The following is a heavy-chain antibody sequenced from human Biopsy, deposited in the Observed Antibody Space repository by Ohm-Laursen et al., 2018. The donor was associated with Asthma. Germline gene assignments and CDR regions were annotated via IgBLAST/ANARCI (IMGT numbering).Heavy chain of an antibody. J-gene: IGHJ4*02. CDR1: GRHFGSYN. Sequence: RSLRLSCAAPGRHFGSYNMHWARQAPGKGLEWVAVITFDGSTQHYGDSVKGRFTISRDNSKNMLFLQMNSLRAEDTAVYYCLRDTLGYYFDIWGQGTRVTVSS. D-gene: IGHD6-13*01. CDR2: ITFDGSTQ. CDR3: LRDTLGYYFDI. V-gene: IGHV3-30-3*01.